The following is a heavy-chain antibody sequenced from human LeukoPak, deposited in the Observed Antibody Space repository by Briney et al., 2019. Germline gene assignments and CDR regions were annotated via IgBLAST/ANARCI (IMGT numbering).Heavy chain of an antibody. D-gene: IGHD6-13*01. CDR1: GFTFSSYA. V-gene: IGHV3-30*04. J-gene: IGHJ4*02. CDR3: ARRASSSWYTGFDY. Sequence: HSGGSLRLSCAASGFTFSSYAMHWVRQAPGKGLEWVAVISYDGSNKYYADSVKGRFTISRDNSKNTLYLQMNSLRAEDTAVYYCARRASSSWYTGFDYWGQGTLVTVSS. CDR2: ISYDGSNK.